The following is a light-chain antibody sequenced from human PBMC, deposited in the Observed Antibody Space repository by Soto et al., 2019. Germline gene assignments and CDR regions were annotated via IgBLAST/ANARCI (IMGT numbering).Light chain of an antibody. Sequence: QSVLTQPPSVSAAPGEKVTISCSGSNSNVGNSYVSWYQQLPGTAPKIIMYGSTERPSGIPERFSGSKSGTSATLGITGLQTGDEADYYCLAWDSSLRVWVFGGGTKVTVL. CDR3: LAWDSSLRVWV. CDR2: GST. V-gene: IGLV1-51*02. CDR1: NSNVGNSY. J-gene: IGLJ3*02.